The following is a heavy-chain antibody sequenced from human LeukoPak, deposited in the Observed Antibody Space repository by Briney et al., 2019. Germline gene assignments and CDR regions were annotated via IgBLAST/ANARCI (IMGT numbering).Heavy chain of an antibody. Sequence: PGGSLRLSCAASGFTFSSYSMNWVRQAPGKGLEWVSYISSSSSTIYYADSVKGRFTISRDNAKNSLYLQMNSLRAEDTAVYYCASNIVVVPAAANWFDPWGQGTLVTVSS. V-gene: IGHV3-48*01. CDR2: ISSSSSTI. CDR3: ASNIVVVPAAANWFDP. D-gene: IGHD2-2*01. J-gene: IGHJ5*02. CDR1: GFTFSSYS.